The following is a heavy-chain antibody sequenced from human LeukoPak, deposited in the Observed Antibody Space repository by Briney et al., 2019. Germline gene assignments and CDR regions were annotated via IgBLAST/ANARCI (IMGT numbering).Heavy chain of an antibody. D-gene: IGHD6-6*01. CDR2: IWHDGSNK. Sequence: GGSLRLSCAASGFTFSSYGMHWVRQAPGKGLEWVAVIWHDGSNKYYADSVKGRFTISRDNSKNTLYLQMNSLRAEDTAVYYCARAGQLAYYFDYWGQGTLVTVSS. V-gene: IGHV3-33*01. J-gene: IGHJ4*02. CDR3: ARAGQLAYYFDY. CDR1: GFTFSSYG.